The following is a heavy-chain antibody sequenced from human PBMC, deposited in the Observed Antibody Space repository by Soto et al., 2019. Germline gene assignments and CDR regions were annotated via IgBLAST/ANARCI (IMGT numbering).Heavy chain of an antibody. Sequence: GGSLRLSCAASGFTFSTYSMHWVRQAPGKGLEWVAVLSYDGDTKYYADSVKGRFTISRDDSKNTLYLLMNSLRGDDTAMYYCARRVSGSSLDYWGQGTLVTVSS. D-gene: IGHD6-6*01. CDR1: GFTFSTYS. J-gene: IGHJ4*02. V-gene: IGHV3-30-3*01. CDR2: LSYDGDTK. CDR3: ARRVSGSSLDY.